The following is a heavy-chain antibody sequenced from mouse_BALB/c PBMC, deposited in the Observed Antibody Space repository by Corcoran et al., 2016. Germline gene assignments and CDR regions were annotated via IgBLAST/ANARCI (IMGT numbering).Heavy chain of an antibody. J-gene: IGHJ4*01. CDR1: GYTFTNYG. CDR2: INTYTGEP. Sequence: QIQLVPSGPELKKPGETVKISCKASGYTFTNYGMNWVKQAPGKGLKWMGWINTYTGEPTYADDFKGRFAFSLETSASTAYLQINNLKNEDTATHFCAIGSSYAMDYWCQGTSVTVSS. V-gene: IGHV9-3-1*01. CDR3: AIGSSYAMDY. D-gene: IGHD1-1*01.